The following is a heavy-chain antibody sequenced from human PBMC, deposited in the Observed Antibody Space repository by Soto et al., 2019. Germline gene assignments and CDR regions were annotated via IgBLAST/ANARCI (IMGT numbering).Heavy chain of an antibody. CDR3: ARDWRGAEGFDP. J-gene: IGHJ5*02. D-gene: IGHD3-3*01. Sequence: ASVKVSSKASGFTITGYGISWVQQAPGQGLEWMGWISAYNGNTNYAQKLQGRVTMTTETSTTTSYMELRNLTSDDTAVYFCARDWRGAEGFDPWGQGTLVTVSS. V-gene: IGHV1-18*01. CDR2: ISAYNGNT. CDR1: GFTITGYG.